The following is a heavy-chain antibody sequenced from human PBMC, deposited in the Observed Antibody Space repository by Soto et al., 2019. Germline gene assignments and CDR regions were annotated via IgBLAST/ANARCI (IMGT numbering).Heavy chain of an antibody. J-gene: IGHJ6*02. CDR1: GYTFTSYG. CDR3: ARDRVAAARYYYYYGMDV. D-gene: IGHD6-13*01. Sequence: ASVKVSCKASGYTFTSYGISWVRQAPGQGLEWMGWISAYNGNTNYAQKLQGRVTMTTDTTTSTAYMELRSLRSDDTAVYYCARDRVAAARYYYYYGMDVWGQGTTVTVSS. V-gene: IGHV1-18*04. CDR2: ISAYNGNT.